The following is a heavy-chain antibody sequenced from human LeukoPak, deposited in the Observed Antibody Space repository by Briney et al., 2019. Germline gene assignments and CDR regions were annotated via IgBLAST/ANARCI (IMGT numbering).Heavy chain of an antibody. V-gene: IGHV3-7*01. D-gene: IGHD4-17*01. CDR3: ARLGARQMLEY. CDR2: IKQDGGQI. Sequence: LGGSLRLSCAASEFTFSSYWMSWVRQAPGKGLEWVANIKQDGGQIYYLESVKGRFTVSGDNAKNSLYLQMNSLRAEDTAVYYCARLGARQMLEYWGQGTLVTVSS. J-gene: IGHJ4*02. CDR1: EFTFSSYW.